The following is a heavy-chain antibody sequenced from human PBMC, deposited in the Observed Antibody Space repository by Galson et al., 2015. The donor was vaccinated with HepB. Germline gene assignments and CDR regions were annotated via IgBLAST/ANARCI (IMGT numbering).Heavy chain of an antibody. J-gene: IGHJ4*02. D-gene: IGHD3-9*01. Sequence: SVKVSCKASGYTFTSYDINWVRQATGQGLEWMGWMNPNSGNTGYAQKFQGRVTMTRNTSISTAYMELSSLRSEDTAVYYCARGLDYDILTGFDYWGQGTLVAVSS. CDR3: ARGLDYDILTGFDY. V-gene: IGHV1-8*01. CDR1: GYTFTSYD. CDR2: MNPNSGNT.